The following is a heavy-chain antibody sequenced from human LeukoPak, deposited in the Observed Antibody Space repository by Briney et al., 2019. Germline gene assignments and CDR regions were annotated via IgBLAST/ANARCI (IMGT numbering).Heavy chain of an antibody. Sequence: SETLSLTCTVSGDSVNSATFYWAWIRQSPGKGLELIGYTYNRGNTYYNPSLNSRVTISVDTSKNQFPLKLRSVTAADSAVHYCARDFWAATGAFEIWGQGASVTVSS. D-gene: IGHD3/OR15-3a*01. CDR2: TYNRGNT. J-gene: IGHJ3*02. V-gene: IGHV4-61*01. CDR3: ARDFWAATGAFEI. CDR1: GDSVNSATFY.